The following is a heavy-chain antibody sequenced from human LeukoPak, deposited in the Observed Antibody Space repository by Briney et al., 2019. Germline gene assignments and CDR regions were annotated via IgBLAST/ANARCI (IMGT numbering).Heavy chain of an antibody. Sequence: ASVKVSCKASGYTFTGYYMHWVRQAPGQGLEWMGRINPNSGGTNYAQKFQGRVTMTRDTSISTDYMELSRLRSDDTAVYYCARAGRVFSPYYDFWSGYFSGDYYYYMDVWGKGTTVTVSS. CDR2: INPNSGGT. CDR3: ARAGRVFSPYYDFWSGYFSGDYYYYMDV. J-gene: IGHJ6*03. CDR1: GYTFTGYY. V-gene: IGHV1-2*06. D-gene: IGHD3-3*01.